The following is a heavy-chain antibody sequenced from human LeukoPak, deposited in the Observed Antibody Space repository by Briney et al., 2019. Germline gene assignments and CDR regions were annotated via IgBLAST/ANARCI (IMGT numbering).Heavy chain of an antibody. J-gene: IGHJ4*02. CDR3: ARAVSYGDYNKAFDY. D-gene: IGHD4-17*01. CDR2: ISSSGSTI. Sequence: GGSLRLSCAASGFTFSSYEMNWVRQAPGKGLELVSYISSSGSTIYYADSVKRRFTISRDNAKNSLYLQMNSLRAEDTAVYYCARAVSYGDYNKAFDYWGQGTLVTVSS. V-gene: IGHV3-48*03. CDR1: GFTFSSYE.